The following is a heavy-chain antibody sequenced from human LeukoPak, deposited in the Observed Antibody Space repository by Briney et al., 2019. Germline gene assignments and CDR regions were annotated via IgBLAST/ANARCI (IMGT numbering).Heavy chain of an antibody. D-gene: IGHD3-22*01. V-gene: IGHV2-5*02. Sequence: SGPTLVNPTQTLTLTCTFSGFSLNTRGVGVGWIRQPPPRALEWLALIYWDDDRRYSPSLKSRLTITKDTSKNQVVLTMTNMDPVDTATYFCAHRKNYYDSSVFDNWGQGTLVTVSS. CDR3: AHRKNYYDSSVFDN. J-gene: IGHJ4*02. CDR2: IYWDDDR. CDR1: GFSLNTRGVG.